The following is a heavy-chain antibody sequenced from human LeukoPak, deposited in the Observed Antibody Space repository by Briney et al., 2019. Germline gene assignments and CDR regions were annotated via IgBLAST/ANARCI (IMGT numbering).Heavy chain of an antibody. V-gene: IGHV1-69*02. CDR1: GGTFSSYT. Sequence: SVKVSCKASGGTFSSYTISWVRQAPGQGLEWMGRIIPILGIANYAQKFQGRVTITADKSTSAAYMELSSLRSEDTAVYYCARVIQGARDYSYGYFDYWGQGTLVTVSS. D-gene: IGHD5-18*01. J-gene: IGHJ4*02. CDR3: ARVIQGARDYSYGYFDY. CDR2: IIPILGIA.